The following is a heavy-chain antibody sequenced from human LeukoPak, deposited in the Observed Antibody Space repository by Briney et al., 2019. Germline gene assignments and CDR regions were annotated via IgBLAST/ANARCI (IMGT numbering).Heavy chain of an antibody. J-gene: IGHJ5*02. CDR3: AKGPTVVEDLEWLLYNWFDP. CDR2: IKTDGSQI. CDR1: GFTFSSYE. D-gene: IGHD3-3*01. V-gene: IGHV3-7*01. Sequence: GGSLRLSCAASGFTFSSYEMNWVRQAPGKGLEWVANIKTDGSQIYYVDSVKGRFTISRDNAKNSLYLQMNSLRAEDTAVYYCAKGPTVVEDLEWLLYNWFDPWGQGTLVTVSS.